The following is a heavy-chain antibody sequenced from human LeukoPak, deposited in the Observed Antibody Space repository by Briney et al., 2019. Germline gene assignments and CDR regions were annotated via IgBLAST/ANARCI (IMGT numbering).Heavy chain of an antibody. D-gene: IGHD3-10*01. Sequence: GASVKVSCKASGYTFTGYYMHWVRQAPGQGLEWMGWINPNSGGTNYAQKFQGRVTMTRDTSISTACMELSRLRSDDTAVYYCARDRVGGTMVRGVIITRGNWFDPWGQGTLVTVSS. CDR1: GYTFTGYY. V-gene: IGHV1-2*02. CDR3: ARDRVGGTMVRGVIITRGNWFDP. J-gene: IGHJ5*02. CDR2: INPNSGGT.